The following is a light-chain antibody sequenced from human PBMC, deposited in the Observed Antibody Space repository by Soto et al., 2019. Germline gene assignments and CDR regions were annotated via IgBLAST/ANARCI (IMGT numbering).Light chain of an antibody. CDR1: QSVSSSY. CDR2: GAS. V-gene: IGKV3-20*01. J-gene: IGKJ5*01. CDR3: QQYGSSPPIT. Sequence: EIGLTQSPGTLSLSPGERATLSCRASQSVSSSYLAWYQQKPGQAPRLLIYGASSRATGIPDRFSGSGSGTDFTITISRLEPEDCAVYYCQQYGSSPPITFGQGTLLEIK.